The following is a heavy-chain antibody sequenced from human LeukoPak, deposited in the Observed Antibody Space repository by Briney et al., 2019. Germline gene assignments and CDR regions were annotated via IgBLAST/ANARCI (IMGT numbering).Heavy chain of an antibody. Sequence: SETLPLTCTVSGGSLSSGSYYWRWIRQPPGKRLEWIGYIYYSGSTNYNPSLKSRVSISVDASKNQFSLKLSSVSAADTAVDYCARDQAYGPGSLVGGQGTLVTVSS. J-gene: IGHJ4*02. V-gene: IGHV4-61*01. CDR3: ARDQAYGPGSLV. D-gene: IGHD3-10*01. CDR1: GGSLSSGSYY. CDR2: IYYSGST.